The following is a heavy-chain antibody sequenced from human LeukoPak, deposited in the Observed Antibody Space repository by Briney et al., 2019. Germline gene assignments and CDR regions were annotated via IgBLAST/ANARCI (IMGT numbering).Heavy chain of an antibody. CDR2: IYYSGST. J-gene: IGHJ4*02. CDR3: ASSGLSSSLIDY. V-gene: IGHV4-59*08. Sequence: SETLSLTCTVSGVSISSYYWSWIRQPPGKGLEWIGYIYYSGSTNYNPSLKSRVTISVDTSKNQFSLKLGSVTAADTAVYYCASSGLSSSLIDYWGQGTLVTVSS. CDR1: GVSISSYY. D-gene: IGHD6-13*01.